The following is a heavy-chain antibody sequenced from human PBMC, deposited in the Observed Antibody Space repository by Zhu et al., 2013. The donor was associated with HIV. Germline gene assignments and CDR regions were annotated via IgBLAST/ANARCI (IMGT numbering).Heavy chain of an antibody. V-gene: IGHV3-53*01. J-gene: IGHJ4*02. CDR3: ARLDSATYFDS. CDR2: IYRAGST. Sequence: EVQLVESGGGLIQPGGSLRLSCAASGFTVSSNYLGWVRQAPGKGLEWVSLIYRAGSTYYANSVRGRFTISRDNSENTVDLQMNSLRPEDTAVYYCARLDSATYFDSWGQGVLVTVSS. D-gene: IGHD1-26*01. CDR1: GFTVSSNY.